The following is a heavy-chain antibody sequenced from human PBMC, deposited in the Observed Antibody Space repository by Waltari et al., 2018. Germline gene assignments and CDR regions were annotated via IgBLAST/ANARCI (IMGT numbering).Heavy chain of an antibody. Sequence: QVQLVQSGAEVKQPGASVKVSCKASGYTFTSHGISWVRQAPGQGLEWMGWISAYNGNTNYAQKLQGRVTMTTDTSTSTAYMELRSLRSDDTAVYYCAKDRDSRHVLVGATGPFDYWGQGTLVTVSS. V-gene: IGHV1-18*01. J-gene: IGHJ4*02. CDR2: ISAYNGNT. CDR3: AKDRDSRHVLVGATGPFDY. CDR1: GYTFTSHG. D-gene: IGHD1-26*01.